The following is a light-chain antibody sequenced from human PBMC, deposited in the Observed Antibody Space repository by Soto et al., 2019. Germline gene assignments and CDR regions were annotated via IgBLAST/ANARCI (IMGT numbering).Light chain of an antibody. CDR1: SSDVGGYNY. CDR3: SSFTSSHTGV. CDR2: EVS. J-gene: IGLJ3*02. V-gene: IGLV2-14*01. Sequence: QSALTQPASVSGSPGQSITISCTGTSSDVGGYNYVSWYQQHPGKAPKLMIYEVSNRPSGVSNRFSGSKSGNTASLTISGLQAEDEAHYYCSSFTSSHTGVFGGGTKLTVL.